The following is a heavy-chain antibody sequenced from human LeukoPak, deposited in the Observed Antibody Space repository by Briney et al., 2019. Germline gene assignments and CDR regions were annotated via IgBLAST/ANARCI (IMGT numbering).Heavy chain of an antibody. V-gene: IGHV1-2*02. Sequence: ASVKVSCKTSGYTFTGYYLHWVRQAPGQGLEWMGWISPNSGGTHYAETFQGRVTMTRDTSISTAYMELSRLRSDDTAVYYCARDPYSGSYGNYYYYFMDVWGKGTTVTISS. D-gene: IGHD1-26*01. J-gene: IGHJ6*03. CDR2: ISPNSGGT. CDR3: ARDPYSGSYGNYYYYFMDV. CDR1: GYTFTGYY.